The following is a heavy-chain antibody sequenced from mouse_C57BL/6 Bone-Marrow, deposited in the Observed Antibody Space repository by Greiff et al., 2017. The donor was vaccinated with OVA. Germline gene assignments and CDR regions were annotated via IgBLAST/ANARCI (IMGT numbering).Heavy chain of an antibody. J-gene: IGHJ2*01. D-gene: IGHD3-3*01. V-gene: IGHV5-4*01. Sequence: EVHLVESGGGLVKPGGSLKLSCAASGFTFSSYAMSWVRQTPETRLEWVATISDGGSYTYYPDNVKGRFTISSDNAKNNLYLKMSNLKSEETDMYYCAREGDGGVDYWGQGTTLTVSA. CDR1: GFTFSSYA. CDR2: ISDGGSYT. CDR3: AREGDGGVDY.